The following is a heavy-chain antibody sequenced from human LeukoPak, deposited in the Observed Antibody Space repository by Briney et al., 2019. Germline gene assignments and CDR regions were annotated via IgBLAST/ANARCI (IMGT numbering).Heavy chain of an antibody. CDR3: AKGILTTVSKYRYYYGMDV. Sequence: GKSLRLSCAASGFTFRSYGMHWVRQAPGKGLEWVAVIWYDGSNKYYADSVKGRFTISRDNSKNTLYLQMNSLRAEDTAMYYCAKGILTTVSKYRYYYGMDVWGQGTTVTVSS. CDR2: IWYDGSNK. V-gene: IGHV3-33*06. J-gene: IGHJ6*02. CDR1: GFTFRSYG. D-gene: IGHD4-17*01.